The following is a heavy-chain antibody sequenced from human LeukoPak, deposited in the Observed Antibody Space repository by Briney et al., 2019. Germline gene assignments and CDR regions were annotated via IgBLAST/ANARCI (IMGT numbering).Heavy chain of an antibody. CDR2: INPSGGST. D-gene: IGHD3-22*01. V-gene: IGHV1-46*01. J-gene: IGHJ3*02. CDR1: GYTFTSYY. CDR3: AVPGYYDSSGYSLGDAFDI. Sequence: GASVKVSCKASGYTFTSYYMHWVRQAPGQGLEWIGIINPSGGSTSYAQKFQGRVTMTRDMSTSTVYMELSSLRSEDTAVYYCAVPGYYDSSGYSLGDAFDIWGQGTMVTVSS.